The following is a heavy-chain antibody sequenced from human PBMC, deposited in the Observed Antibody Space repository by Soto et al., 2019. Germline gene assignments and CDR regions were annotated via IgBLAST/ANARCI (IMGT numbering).Heavy chain of an antibody. V-gene: IGHV3-21*01. D-gene: IGHD3-3*01. CDR1: GFTFSSYS. CDR2: ISSSSSYI. CDR3: ARGARRITIFGVASDAFDI. Sequence: GGSLRLSCAASGFTFSSYSMNWVRQAPGKGLEWVSSISSSSSYIYYADSVKGRFTTSRDNAKNSLYLQMNSLRAEDTAVYYCARGARRITIFGVASDAFDIWGQGTMVTVSS. J-gene: IGHJ3*02.